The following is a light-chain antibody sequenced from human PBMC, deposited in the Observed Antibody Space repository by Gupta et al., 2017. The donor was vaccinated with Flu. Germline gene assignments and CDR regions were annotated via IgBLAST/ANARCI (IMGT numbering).Light chain of an antibody. CDR3: HQTHSSPYN. CDR2: RVS. Sequence: DIKLTQSPSSLSASPGNSVTITCRASQNIDSHLNWYQHRSGEAPKVLIYRVSTLQNGVPSRFIGLASGTDFTRTINNLLPEDFATYFCHQTHSSPYNFGPGT. V-gene: IGKV1-39*01. CDR1: QNIDSH. J-gene: IGKJ3*01.